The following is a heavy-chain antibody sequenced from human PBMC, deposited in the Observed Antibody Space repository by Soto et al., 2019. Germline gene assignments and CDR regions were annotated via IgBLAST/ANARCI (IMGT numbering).Heavy chain of an antibody. CDR3: ARHGSS. CDR1: GGSISSSNW. J-gene: IGHJ5*02. CDR2: IYYSGQT. V-gene: IGHV4-4*02. Sequence: SETLSLTCAVSGGSISSSNWWSWVRQPPGKGLEWIGSIYYSGQTYYNPSLKSRVTISVDRSKNQFSLNLTSVTATDTAFYYCARHGSSWGQGTLVTVSS.